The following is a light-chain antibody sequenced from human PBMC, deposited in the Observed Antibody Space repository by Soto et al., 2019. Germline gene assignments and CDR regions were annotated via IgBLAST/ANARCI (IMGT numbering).Light chain of an antibody. CDR1: QDISSW. CDR2: AAS. Sequence: DIQMTQSPSSVSASVGDRVTITCRASQDISSWLAWYQQKPGKAPKLLIYAASTLQSGVPSRFSGSGSGTDFTLTISSLQPEDFATYYCQQANSFPPPFGPGTKVHIK. V-gene: IGKV1-12*01. J-gene: IGKJ3*01. CDR3: QQANSFPPP.